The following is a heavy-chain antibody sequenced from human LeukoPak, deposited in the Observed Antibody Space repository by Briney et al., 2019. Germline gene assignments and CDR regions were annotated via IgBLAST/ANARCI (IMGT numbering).Heavy chain of an antibody. V-gene: IGHV4-59*01. J-gene: IGHJ6*02. CDR3: ARMVRGIYYGMDV. CDR1: GGFISSYY. Sequence: KPSETLSLTCTVFGGFISSYYWRWLRQPRGRGRVWIGYIYYSGSTNYNPSLKSRVTISVDTSKNQFSLKLSSVTAADTAVYYCARMVRGIYYGMDVWGQGTTVTVSS. D-gene: IGHD3-10*01. CDR2: IYYSGST.